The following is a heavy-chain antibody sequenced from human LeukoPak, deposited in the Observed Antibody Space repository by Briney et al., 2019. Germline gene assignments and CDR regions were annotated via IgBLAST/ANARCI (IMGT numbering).Heavy chain of an antibody. CDR1: GGSISSSSSY. D-gene: IGHD5-18*01. V-gene: IGHV4-39*01. CDR2: TYNSWRN. J-gene: IGHJ4*02. Sequence: LSETLSLTCTVSGGSISSSSSYWGWIRQPPGKGLEWIGTTYNSWRNYYNPSLKSRVTISGDTSKNQFSLKVTSVTAADTAVYYCARFSGYIHGYDYWGQGTLVTVSS. CDR3: ARFSGYIHGYDY.